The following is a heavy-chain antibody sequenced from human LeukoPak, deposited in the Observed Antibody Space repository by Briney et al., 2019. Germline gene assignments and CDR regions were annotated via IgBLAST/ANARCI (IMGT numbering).Heavy chain of an antibody. CDR1: GASIRNISHY. J-gene: IGHJ4*02. CDR3: ARFLYDFGDHYIDF. V-gene: IGHV4-39*02. D-gene: IGHD4-17*01. Sequence: TSETLSLTCTVSGASIRNISHYWAWIRQPPGKGLEWIGNVYYNGDTYSNPSLKSRVAQSIETSKSHFSLKLSSATAADTAVYYCARFLYDFGDHYIDFWGPGTLVTVSS. CDR2: VYYNGDT.